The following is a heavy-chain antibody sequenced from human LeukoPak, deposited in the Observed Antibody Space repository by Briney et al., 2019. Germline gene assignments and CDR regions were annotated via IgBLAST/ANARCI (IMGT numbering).Heavy chain of an antibody. CDR2: ISAYNGNT. CDR3: ARAEGRDYYYYYGMDV. J-gene: IGHJ6*02. V-gene: IGHV1-18*01. Sequence: ASVKVSCKASGYTFTSYGISWVRQAPGQGLEWMGWISAYNGNTNYAQKLQGRVTMTTDTSTSTAYMELRSLRSDDTAVYYCARAEGRDYYYYYGMDVWGQGTTVTVSS. CDR1: GYTFTSYG.